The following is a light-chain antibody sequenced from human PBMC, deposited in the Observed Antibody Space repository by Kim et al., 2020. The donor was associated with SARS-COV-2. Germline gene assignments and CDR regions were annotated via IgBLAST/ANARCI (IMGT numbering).Light chain of an antibody. CDR2: GAS. CDR3: QQSGT. Sequence: ASLPVPPGERATLSCRASPNIITNLARYQQKPGQAPRLLIYGASTRATGIPARFSGSGSGTEFTLTISSLQSEDFAIYYCQQSGTFGQGTKVDIK. CDR1: PNIITN. V-gene: IGKV3-15*01. J-gene: IGKJ1*01.